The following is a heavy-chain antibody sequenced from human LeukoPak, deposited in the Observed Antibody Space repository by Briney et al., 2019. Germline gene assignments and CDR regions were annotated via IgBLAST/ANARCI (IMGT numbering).Heavy chain of an antibody. V-gene: IGHV4-30-4*08. D-gene: IGHD2-21*01. CDR1: GGSISSGDYY. CDR3: ARYRIVVDRQLFDY. J-gene: IGHJ4*02. CDR2: IYYSGST. Sequence: PSETLSLTCTVSGGSISSGDYYWSWIRQPPGKGLEWIGYIYYSGSTYYNPSLKSRVTISVDTSKNQFSLKLSSVTAADTAVYYCARYRIVVDRQLFDYWGQGTLVTVSS.